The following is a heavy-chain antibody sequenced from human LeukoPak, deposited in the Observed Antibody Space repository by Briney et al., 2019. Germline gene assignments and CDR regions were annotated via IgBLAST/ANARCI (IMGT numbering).Heavy chain of an antibody. CDR3: AKVPRAVAISRYDY. J-gene: IGHJ4*02. CDR1: GFTFSSYA. D-gene: IGHD6-19*01. V-gene: IGHV3-23*01. CDR2: ISGSGGST. Sequence: GGALRLSCAGSGFTFSSYAMSWVRQAPGKGLEWVSAISGSGGSTYYADSVKGRFTISRDNSKNTLYLQMNSLRAEDTAVYYCAKVPRAVAISRYDYWGQGTLVTVSS.